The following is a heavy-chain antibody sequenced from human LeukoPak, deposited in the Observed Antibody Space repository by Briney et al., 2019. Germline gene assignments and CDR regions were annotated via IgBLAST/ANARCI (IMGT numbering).Heavy chain of an antibody. V-gene: IGHV4-59*01. CDR3: ARDSAYSSSWYWFDP. CDR1: GGSISSYY. D-gene: IGHD6-13*01. Sequence: SETLSLTCTVSGGSISSYYWSWIRQPPGKGLEWIGYIYYSGSTNYNPSLKSRVTISVDTSKNQFSLKLSSVTAADTAVYYCARDSAYSSSWYWFDPWGQGTLVTVSS. J-gene: IGHJ5*02. CDR2: IYYSGST.